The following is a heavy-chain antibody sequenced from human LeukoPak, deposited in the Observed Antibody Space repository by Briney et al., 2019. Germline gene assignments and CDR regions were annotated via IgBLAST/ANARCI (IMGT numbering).Heavy chain of an antibody. D-gene: IGHD2-2*01. J-gene: IGHJ4*02. CDR1: GFTFSSYS. CDR2: IRYDGSNI. Sequence: QPGGSLRLSCAASGFTFSSYSMNWVRQAPGKGLEWVAFIRYDGSNIYYADSVKGRFTISRDNSKNTLYLQMNSLRSEDTAVYYCARGIWPTRSNAPMDYWGQGTLVTVSS. V-gene: IGHV3-30*02. CDR3: ARGIWPTRSNAPMDY.